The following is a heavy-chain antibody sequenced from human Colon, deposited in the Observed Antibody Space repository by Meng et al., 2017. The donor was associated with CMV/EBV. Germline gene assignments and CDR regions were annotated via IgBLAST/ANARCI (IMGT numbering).Heavy chain of an antibody. V-gene: IGHV3-72*01. Sequence: GGSLRLSCEGPGFTFSDHYMDWVRQAPGKGLEWVGRIRNKANSYTTEYAASVKGRFSISRDDSKNSLYLQMNSLKTEDTAVYYWARGSKRGTQYYYYGMDVWGQGTTVTVSS. CDR3: ARGSKRGTQYYYYGMDV. CDR1: GFTFSDHY. J-gene: IGHJ6*02. D-gene: IGHD1-14*01. CDR2: IRNKANSYTT.